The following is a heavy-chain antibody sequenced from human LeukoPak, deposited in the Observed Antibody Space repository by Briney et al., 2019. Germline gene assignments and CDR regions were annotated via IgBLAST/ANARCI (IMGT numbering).Heavy chain of an antibody. CDR1: GFTVSSSY. D-gene: IGHD6-13*01. CDR2: ISSAGTT. V-gene: IGHV3-66*01. J-gene: IGHJ4*02. CDR3: SRDLEAANTYYFDY. Sequence: GGSLRLSCAASGFTVSSSYMSWVRQAPGKGLEWVSIISSAGTTYYADSVKGRFTISRDNSKNTVYLQVNSLRDEDTAVYYCSRDLEAANTYYFDYWGQGTMVTVSS.